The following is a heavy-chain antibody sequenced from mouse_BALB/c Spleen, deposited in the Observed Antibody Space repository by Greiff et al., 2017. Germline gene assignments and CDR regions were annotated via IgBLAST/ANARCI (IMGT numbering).Heavy chain of an antibody. CDR1: GFTFSSYA. CDR3: ARGPYYGSSYVGY. CDR2: ISSGGST. V-gene: IGHV5-6-5*01. J-gene: IGHJ2*01. D-gene: IGHD1-1*01. Sequence: DVQLVESGGGLVKPGGSLKLSCAASGFTFSSYAMSWVRQTPEKRLEWVASISSGGSTYYPDSVKGRFTISRDNARNILYLQMSSLRSEDTAMYYCARGPYYGSSYVGYWGQGTTLTVSS.